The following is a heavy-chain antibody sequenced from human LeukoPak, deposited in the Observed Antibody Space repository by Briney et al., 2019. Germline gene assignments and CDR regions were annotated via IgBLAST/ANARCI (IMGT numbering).Heavy chain of an antibody. Sequence: ASVKVSCKASGYTFTSYGISWVRQAPGQGLEWMGWISAYNGNTNYAQKLQGRVTMTTDTSTSTAYMELRSLRSDDPAVYYCARASGQYNYVWGSYRKDYFDYWGQGTLVTVSS. CDR3: ARASGQYNYVWGSYRKDYFDY. CDR2: ISAYNGNT. V-gene: IGHV1-18*01. D-gene: IGHD3-16*02. CDR1: GYTFTSYG. J-gene: IGHJ4*02.